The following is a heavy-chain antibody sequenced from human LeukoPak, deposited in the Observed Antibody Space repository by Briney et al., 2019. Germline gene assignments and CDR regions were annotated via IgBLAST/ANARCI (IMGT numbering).Heavy chain of an antibody. D-gene: IGHD1-26*01. J-gene: IGHJ4*02. CDR3: AKDHYNVGARPRYFDY. CDR2: ISYDGGNK. Sequence: PGGSLRLSCAASGFTFSNYAMHWIRQAPGKGLEWVTVISYDGGNKSYADSVKGRFTISRDNSKNTLYLQMNSLRPEDTAVYYCAKDHYNVGARPRYFDYWGQGTLVTVSS. V-gene: IGHV3-30-3*01. CDR1: GFTFSNYA.